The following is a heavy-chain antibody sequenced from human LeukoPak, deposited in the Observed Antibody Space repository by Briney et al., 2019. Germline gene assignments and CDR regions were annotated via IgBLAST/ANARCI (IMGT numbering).Heavy chain of an antibody. V-gene: IGHV3-7*01. J-gene: IGHJ4*01. CDR3: AREGFYFFDF. CDR1: GFTFSSYS. CDR2: IKQDGSEK. Sequence: PGGSLRLSCAASGFTFSSYSMNWVRQAPGKGLEWVANIKQDGSEKTYADSVRGRFTIFRDNAKDSVYLQMNSLRAEDSAIYYCAREGFYFFDFWGQGTLVTASS.